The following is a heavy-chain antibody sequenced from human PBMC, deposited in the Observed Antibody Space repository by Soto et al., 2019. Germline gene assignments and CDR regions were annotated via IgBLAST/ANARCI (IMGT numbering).Heavy chain of an antibody. D-gene: IGHD3-22*01. Sequence: GASVKVSCKASGFTSTSSAVQWVRQARGQRLEWIGWIVVGSGNTNYAQKFQERVTITRDMSTSTAYMELSSLRSEDTAVYYCAAYYYDSSGYYWFDPWGQGTLVTVSS. CDR1: GFTSTSSA. CDR3: AAYYYDSSGYYWFDP. V-gene: IGHV1-58*01. CDR2: IVVGSGNT. J-gene: IGHJ5*02.